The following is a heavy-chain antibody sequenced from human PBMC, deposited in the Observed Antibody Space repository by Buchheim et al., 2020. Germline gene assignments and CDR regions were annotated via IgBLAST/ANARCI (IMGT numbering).Heavy chain of an antibody. CDR3: AREFGDTAMEEDY. Sequence: QVQLQESGPGLVKPSQTLSLTCAVSGGSISSGDYYWSWIRQPPGKGLEWIGYIYYSGSTYYNPSLNSRVTISVDTPNNHFSLKLSSVTAADTAVYYCAREFGDTAMEEDYWGQGTL. J-gene: IGHJ4*02. V-gene: IGHV4-30-4*01. D-gene: IGHD5-18*01. CDR2: IYYSGST. CDR1: GGSISSGDYY.